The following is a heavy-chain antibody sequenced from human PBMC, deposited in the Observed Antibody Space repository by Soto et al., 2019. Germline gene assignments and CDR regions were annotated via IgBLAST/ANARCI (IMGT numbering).Heavy chain of an antibody. Sequence: SETLSLTCAVYGGSFSGYYWSWIRQPPGKGLEWIGEINHSGSTNYNPSLKSRVTISVDTSKNQFSLKLSSVTAADTAVYYCARGLSFPEPLLVVVAARIAFDIWGQGTMVTVSS. D-gene: IGHD2-15*01. CDR3: ARGLSFPEPLLVVVAARIAFDI. CDR2: INHSGST. J-gene: IGHJ3*02. V-gene: IGHV4-34*01. CDR1: GGSFSGYY.